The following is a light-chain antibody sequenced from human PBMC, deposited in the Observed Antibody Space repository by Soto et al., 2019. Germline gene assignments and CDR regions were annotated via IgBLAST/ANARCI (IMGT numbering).Light chain of an antibody. J-gene: IGKJ1*01. CDR1: QYINTR. CDR2: GAS. CDR3: QQYGSSPWT. V-gene: IGKV3-20*01. Sequence: EIVLTQSPATLSSFPGDRVTLSCRASQYINTRLAWYQHRPGQAPRLLIYGASSRATGIPDRFSGSGSGTDFTLTISRLEPEDIAVFYCQQYGSSPWTFGQGTKVDI.